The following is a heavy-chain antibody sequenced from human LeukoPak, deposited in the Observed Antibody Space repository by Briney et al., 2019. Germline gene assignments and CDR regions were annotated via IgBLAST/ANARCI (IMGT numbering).Heavy chain of an antibody. D-gene: IGHD4-11*01. J-gene: IGHJ4*02. CDR1: GVSVSSGSYY. Sequence: PSETLSLTCTVSGVSVSSGSYYWSWIRQPPGKGLEWIGYIYYSGSTNYNPSLKSRVTISVDTSKNQFSLKLSSVTAADTAVYYCARGYSNYFDYWGQGTLVTVSS. CDR3: ARGYSNYFDY. CDR2: IYYSGST. V-gene: IGHV4-61*01.